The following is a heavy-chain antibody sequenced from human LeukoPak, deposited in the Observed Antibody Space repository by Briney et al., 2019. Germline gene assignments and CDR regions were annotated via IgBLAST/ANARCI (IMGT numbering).Heavy chain of an antibody. CDR3: AKAPQITEVVPGYYYYGMDV. J-gene: IGHJ6*02. V-gene: IGHV1-69*04. Sequence: ASVKVSCKASGGTFSSYAISWVRQAPGQGLEWMGRIIPILGIANYAQKFQGRVTITADKSTSTAYMELSSLRSEDTAVYYCAKAPQITEVVPGYYYYGMDVWGQGTTVTVSS. CDR1: GGTFSSYA. CDR2: IIPILGIA. D-gene: IGHD2-15*01.